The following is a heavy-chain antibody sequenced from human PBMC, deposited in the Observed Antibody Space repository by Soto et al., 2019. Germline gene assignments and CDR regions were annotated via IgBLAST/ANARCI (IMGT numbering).Heavy chain of an antibody. CDR3: ATPYYDFWSGYYNYYYYGMDV. CDR2: ISSSGSTI. CDR1: GFTFSDYY. J-gene: IGHJ6*02. V-gene: IGHV3-11*01. Sequence: PGGSLRLSCAASGFTFSDYYMSWIRQAPGKGLEWVSYISSSGSTIYYADSVKGRFTISRDNAKNSLYLQMNSLRAEDTAVYYCATPYYDFWSGYYNYYYYGMDVWGQGTTVTVSS. D-gene: IGHD3-3*01.